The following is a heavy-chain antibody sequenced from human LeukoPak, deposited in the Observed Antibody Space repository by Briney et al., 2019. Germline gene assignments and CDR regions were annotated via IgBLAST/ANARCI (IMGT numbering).Heavy chain of an antibody. Sequence: PGGSLRLSCAASGFTFSSYAMSWVRQAPGKVLEWVSAISGSGGSTYYADSVKGRFTISRDNSKNTLYLQMNSLRAEDTAVYYCARLSLKLLEWSPMKGKETPYFDYWGQGTLVTVSS. D-gene: IGHD3-3*01. CDR1: GFTFSSYA. CDR2: ISGSGGST. V-gene: IGHV3-23*01. CDR3: ARLSLKLLEWSPMKGKETPYFDY. J-gene: IGHJ4*02.